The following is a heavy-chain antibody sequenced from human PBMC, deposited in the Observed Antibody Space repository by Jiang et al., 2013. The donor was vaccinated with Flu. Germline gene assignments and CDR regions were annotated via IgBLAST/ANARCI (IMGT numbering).Heavy chain of an antibody. V-gene: IGHV4-38-2*02. J-gene: IGHJ4*02. CDR2: IYHSGST. Sequence: LLKPSETLSLTCAVSGYSISSGYYWGWIRQPPGKGLEWIGSIYHSGSTYYNPSLKSRVTISVDTSKNQFSLKLSSVTAADTAVYYCARDGDWDHTGYFDYWGQGTLVTVSS. CDR3: ARDGDWDHTGYFDY. CDR1: GYSISSGYY. D-gene: IGHD2-21*02.